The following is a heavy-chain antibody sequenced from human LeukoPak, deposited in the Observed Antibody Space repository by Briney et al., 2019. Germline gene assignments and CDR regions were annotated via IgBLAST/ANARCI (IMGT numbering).Heavy chain of an antibody. CDR2: ISSSSSYI. D-gene: IGHD5-18*01. CDR1: GFTFSSYS. V-gene: IGHV3-21*01. CDR3: ARDRTAMVGLLGFDC. J-gene: IGHJ4*02. Sequence: GGSLRLSCAASGFTFSSYSMNWVREAPGKGLEWVSSISSSSSYIYYADSVKGRFTISRDNAKNSLYLQMNSLSAEDTAVYYCARDRTAMVGLLGFDCWGQGTLVTVSS.